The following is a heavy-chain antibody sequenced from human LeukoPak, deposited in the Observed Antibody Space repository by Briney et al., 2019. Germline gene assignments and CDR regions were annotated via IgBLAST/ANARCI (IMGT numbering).Heavy chain of an antibody. J-gene: IGHJ4*02. Sequence: GGSLRLSCTASGFTFSDYSMNWVRQAPGKGLEWISYVGISSGNTKYADSVKGRFTISGGSAKNSVFLQMNSLRVEDTAVYYCARDHRDAFDNWGQGTLVTVSS. CDR1: GFTFSDYS. CDR2: VGISSGNT. V-gene: IGHV3-48*04. CDR3: ARDHRDAFDN.